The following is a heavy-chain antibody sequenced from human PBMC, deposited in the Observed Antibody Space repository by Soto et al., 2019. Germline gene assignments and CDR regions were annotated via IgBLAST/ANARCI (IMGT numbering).Heavy chain of an antibody. CDR3: AKDMGLNWEGPKVSVSQWGIAAADLHSY. J-gene: IGHJ4*02. Sequence: EVQLVESGGGLVQPGRSLRLSCAASGFTFDDYAMHWVRQAPGKGLEWVSGISWNSGSIGYADSVKGRFTISRDNAKNSLYLQMNSLRAEDTALYYCAKDMGLNWEGPKVSVSQWGIAAADLHSYWGQGTLVTVSS. CDR1: GFTFDDYA. D-gene: IGHD6-13*01. V-gene: IGHV3-9*01. CDR2: ISWNSGSI.